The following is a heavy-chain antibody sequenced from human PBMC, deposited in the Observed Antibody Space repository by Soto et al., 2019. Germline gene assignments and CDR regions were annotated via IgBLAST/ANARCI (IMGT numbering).Heavy chain of an antibody. Sequence: QVQLQESGPGLVKPSQTLSLTCTVSGGSISSGGYYWSWIRQHPGKGLEWIGYIYYSGSTYYNPSLKSRVTISVDTSKNQFSLKLSSVTAADTAVYYCARGDSSGYYQIDAFDIWGQGTMITVSS. D-gene: IGHD3-22*01. CDR3: ARGDSSGYYQIDAFDI. CDR2: IYYSGST. J-gene: IGHJ3*02. CDR1: GGSISSGGYY. V-gene: IGHV4-31*03.